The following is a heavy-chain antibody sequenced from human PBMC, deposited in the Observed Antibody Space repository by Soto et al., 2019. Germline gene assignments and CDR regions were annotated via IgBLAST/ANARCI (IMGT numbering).Heavy chain of an antibody. V-gene: IGHV3-21*01. CDR1: GCTFGTYT. CDR2: IRGFSPYT. Sequence: KAGGSLRLSCVASGCTFGTYTMNGVRQAPGKGLEWVSGIRGFSPYTFYAESVKGRFTISRDNAKNSLYLQMNSLGVEDTAVYYCPNHRAYPAHHSSYHPMDVWGQGTTLT. D-gene: IGHD2-2*02. J-gene: IGHJ6*02. CDR3: PNHRAYPAHHSSYHPMDV.